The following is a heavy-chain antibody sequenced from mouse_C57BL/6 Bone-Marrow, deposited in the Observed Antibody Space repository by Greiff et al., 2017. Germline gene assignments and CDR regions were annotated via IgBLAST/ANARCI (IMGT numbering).Heavy chain of an antibody. D-gene: IGHD1-1*01. J-gene: IGHJ1*03. CDR2: IRNKANGYTT. V-gene: IGHV7-3*01. Sequence: EVQGVESGGGLVQPGGSLSLSCAASGFTFTDYYMSWVRQPPGKALEWLGFIRNKANGYTTEYSASVKGRFTISRDNSQSILYLQVNALRAEDSATYYCARFDDYGSSYGYWYFDVWGTGTTVTVSS. CDR3: ARFDDYGSSYGYWYFDV. CDR1: GFTFTDYY.